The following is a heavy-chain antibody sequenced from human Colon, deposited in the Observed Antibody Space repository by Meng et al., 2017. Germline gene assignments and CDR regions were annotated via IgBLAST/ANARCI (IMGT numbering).Heavy chain of an antibody. CDR2: VHDSGDT. D-gene: IGHD3-10*01. Sequence: QRQDSGTGLVKPSQTLSLTCVVSGGSISGDGYYWSWIRQHPGKGLEWIGYVHDSGDTYYKSSLKSRITISIDTSENQFSLKLKSVTAADTAVYYCARDPSNRGAFFDPWGQGTLVTVSS. CDR1: GGSISGDGYY. V-gene: IGHV4-31*11. J-gene: IGHJ5*02. CDR3: ARDPSNRGAFFDP.